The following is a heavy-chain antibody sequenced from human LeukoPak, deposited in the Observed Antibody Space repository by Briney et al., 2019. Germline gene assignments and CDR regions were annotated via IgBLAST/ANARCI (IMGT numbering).Heavy chain of an antibody. Sequence: ASVKVSCKASGYTFNDYYLHWVRQAPGQGLEWMGWINPNSGDTNYAQKFQGRVTMTRDTSVSTAYMELTRLRSDDTAVYYCARSARYWGQGTLVTVS. D-gene: IGHD3-16*02. V-gene: IGHV1-2*02. J-gene: IGHJ4*02. CDR1: GYTFNDYY. CDR3: ARSARY. CDR2: INPNSGDT.